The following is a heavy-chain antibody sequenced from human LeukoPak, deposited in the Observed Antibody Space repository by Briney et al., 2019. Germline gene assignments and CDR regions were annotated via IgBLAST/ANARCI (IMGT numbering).Heavy chain of an antibody. CDR2: MNPNSGNT. D-gene: IGHD3-9*01. Sequence: ASVKVSCKASGYTFTSYDINWVRQATGQGLEWMGWMNPNSGNTGYAQKFQGRVTMTRNTSISTAYMELSSLRSEDTAVYYCARSGLRYFDWFPDYWGQGTLVTVSS. V-gene: IGHV1-8*01. CDR3: ARSGLRYFDWFPDY. J-gene: IGHJ4*02. CDR1: GYTFTSYD.